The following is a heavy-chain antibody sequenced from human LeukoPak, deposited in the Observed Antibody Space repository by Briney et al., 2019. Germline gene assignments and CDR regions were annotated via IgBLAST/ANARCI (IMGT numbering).Heavy chain of an antibody. CDR2: IRQDGNDI. D-gene: IGHD2-21*02. J-gene: IGHJ4*02. Sequence: PGGSLRLSCAASGFTFSNYWMSWVRQAPWKGLEWVANIRQDGNDIKYVDSVKGRFTISRDNAKNSLYLQMNSLRAEDTAVYFCARYSGDSAIGYWGQGTLVTVSS. V-gene: IGHV3-7*04. CDR1: GFTFSNYW. CDR3: ARYSGDSAIGY.